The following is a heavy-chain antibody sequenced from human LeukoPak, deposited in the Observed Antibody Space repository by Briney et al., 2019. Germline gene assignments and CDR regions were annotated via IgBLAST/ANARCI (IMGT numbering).Heavy chain of an antibody. CDR2: IYYSGST. CDR1: GGSISSYY. D-gene: IGHD3-22*01. CDR3: ARVDYYDSSEPFDP. V-gene: IGHV4-59*08. Sequence: SETLSLTCTVSGGSISSYYWSWIRQPPGKGLEWIGYIYYSGSTNYNLSLKSRVTISVDTSKNQFSLKLSSVTAADTAVYYCARVDYYDSSEPFDPWGQGTLVTVSS. J-gene: IGHJ5*02.